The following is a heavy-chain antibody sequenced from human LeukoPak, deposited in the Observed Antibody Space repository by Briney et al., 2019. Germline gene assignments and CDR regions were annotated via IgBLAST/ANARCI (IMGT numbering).Heavy chain of an antibody. CDR1: DGSITNYD. J-gene: IGHJ4*02. CDR2: VHYSGTA. Sequence: SSETLSLTCTVSDGSITNYDWSWVRQPPGKGLEFIGHVHYSGTADYNPSLKSRVTISIDTSKKHFFLKLKSVTAADTAVYYCARGYGDFRVEGRYFHSWGQGTLVTVSS. D-gene: IGHD4-17*01. CDR3: ARGYGDFRVEGRYFHS. V-gene: IGHV4-59*01.